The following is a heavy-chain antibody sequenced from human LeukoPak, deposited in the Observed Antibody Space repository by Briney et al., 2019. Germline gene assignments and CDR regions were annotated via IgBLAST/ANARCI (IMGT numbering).Heavy chain of an antibody. Sequence: GGSLRLSCAASGFTLSSYAMHWVRQAPGKGLEWVAVISYDGSNKYYADSVKGRFIISRDNSKNTLYLQMNSLRAEDTAVYYCARVSGVYWGQGTLVTVSS. D-gene: IGHD2-8*01. J-gene: IGHJ4*02. V-gene: IGHV3-30-3*01. CDR3: ARVSGVY. CDR1: GFTLSSYA. CDR2: ISYDGSNK.